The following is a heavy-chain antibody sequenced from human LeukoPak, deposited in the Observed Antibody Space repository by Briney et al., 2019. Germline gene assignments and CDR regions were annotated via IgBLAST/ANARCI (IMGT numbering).Heavy chain of an antibody. V-gene: IGHV4-59*01. Sequence: PSETLSLTCTVSGGSISSYYWSWIRQPPGKGLEWIGYIYYSGSTNYNPSLKSRVTISVDTSKNQFSLKLSSVTAADTAVYYCARDQRIQLWLYYYYYMDVWGKGTTVTVSS. CDR1: GGSISSYY. J-gene: IGHJ6*03. D-gene: IGHD5-18*01. CDR3: ARDQRIQLWLYYYYYMDV. CDR2: IYYSGST.